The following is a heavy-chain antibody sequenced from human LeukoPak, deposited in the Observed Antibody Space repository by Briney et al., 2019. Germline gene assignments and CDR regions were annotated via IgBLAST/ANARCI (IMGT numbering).Heavy chain of an antibody. CDR1: GGSISSYY. Sequence: SETLSLTCTVSGGSISSYYWSWIRQPPGKGLEWIGYIYYSGSTNYNPSLKSRVTISVETSKNQFSLKLSSVTAADTAVYYCARERAVTTYYYFDYWGQGTLVTVSS. CDR2: IYYSGST. CDR3: ARERAVTTYYYFDY. D-gene: IGHD4-17*01. V-gene: IGHV4-59*01. J-gene: IGHJ4*02.